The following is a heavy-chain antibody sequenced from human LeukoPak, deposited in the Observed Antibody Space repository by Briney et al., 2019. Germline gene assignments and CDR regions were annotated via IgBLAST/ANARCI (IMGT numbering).Heavy chain of an antibody. Sequence: PSETLSLTCTVSGGSISNSDYYWGWIRQPPGKGLEWIGNIYYSGSTYYNPSLKSRVTISVDTSKNQFSLKLSSVTAADTGVYYCAKTYYYDPFDYWGQGTLVTVSS. CDR3: AKTYYYDPFDY. V-gene: IGHV4-39*01. J-gene: IGHJ4*02. CDR2: IYYSGST. CDR1: GGSISNSDYY. D-gene: IGHD3-22*01.